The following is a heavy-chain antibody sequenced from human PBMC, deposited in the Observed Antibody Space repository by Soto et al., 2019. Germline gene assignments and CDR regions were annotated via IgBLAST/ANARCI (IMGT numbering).Heavy chain of an antibody. CDR2: ISAYNGNT. Sequence: GASVKVSCKASGYTFTSYGISWVRQAPGQGLEWMGWISAYNGNTNYAQKLQGRVTMTTDTSTSTAYMELRSLRSDDTAVYYCARALGSGVDNWFGPWGQGTLVTVSS. J-gene: IGHJ5*02. CDR1: GYTFTSYG. CDR3: ARALGSGVDNWFGP. V-gene: IGHV1-18*01. D-gene: IGHD3-3*01.